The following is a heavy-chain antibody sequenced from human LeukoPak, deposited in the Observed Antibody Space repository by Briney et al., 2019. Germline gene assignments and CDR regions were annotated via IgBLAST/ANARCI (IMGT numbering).Heavy chain of an antibody. CDR2: LYSGGRT. Sequence: PGGSLRLSCAASGFTVSSKDMNWVRQAPGKGLEWVSVLYSGGRTCYADSVKGRFTISRDNSKNTLYLQMNSLRAEGTAVYYCASLYSYGMDVWGQGTTVTVSS. J-gene: IGHJ6*02. D-gene: IGHD2-2*02. CDR1: GFTVSSKD. V-gene: IGHV3-53*01. CDR3: ASLYSYGMDV.